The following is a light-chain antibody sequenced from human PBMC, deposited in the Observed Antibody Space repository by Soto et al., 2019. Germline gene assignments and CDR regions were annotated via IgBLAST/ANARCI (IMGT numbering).Light chain of an antibody. Sequence: QSVLTQPPSASGSPGQSVTISCTGTSSDVGGYNYVSWFQQQAGKAPKLMIYEVTKRPSGVPDRFSGSKSGNTASLTVSGLQADDEADYYCSSYADTNSRVFGGGTKLTVL. CDR1: SSDVGGYNY. J-gene: IGLJ3*02. CDR2: EVT. CDR3: SSYADTNSRV. V-gene: IGLV2-8*01.